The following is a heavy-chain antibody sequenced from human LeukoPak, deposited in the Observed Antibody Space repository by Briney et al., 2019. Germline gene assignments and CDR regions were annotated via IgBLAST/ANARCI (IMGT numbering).Heavy chain of an antibody. J-gene: IGHJ4*02. D-gene: IGHD6-13*01. CDR1: GFTFSSYA. CDR3: ARARIAAAAPLDY. V-gene: IGHV3-30*14. Sequence: PGGSLRLSCAASGFTFSSYAMHWVRQAPGKGLEWVAVISYDGSNKYYADSVKGRFTISRDNSKNTLYLQMNSLRAEDTAVYYCARARIAAAAPLDYWGQGTLVTVSS. CDR2: ISYDGSNK.